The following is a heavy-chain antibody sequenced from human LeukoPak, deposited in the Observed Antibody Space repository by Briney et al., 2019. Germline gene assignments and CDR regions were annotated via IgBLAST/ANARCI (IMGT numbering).Heavy chain of an antibody. Sequence: PGGSLRLSCAASGFTFSSYGMHWVRQAPGKGLEWVTLISDDGSNKEYADSVKGRFTISRDNSRNTLYLQVNSLRLEDTAVYYCARGHTPSGEATPYWGQGTLVTVPS. D-gene: IGHD2-15*01. CDR1: GFTFSSYG. J-gene: IGHJ4*02. CDR3: ARGHTPSGEATPY. CDR2: ISDDGSNK. V-gene: IGHV3-30*03.